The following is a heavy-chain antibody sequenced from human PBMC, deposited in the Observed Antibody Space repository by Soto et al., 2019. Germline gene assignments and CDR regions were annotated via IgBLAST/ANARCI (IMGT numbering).Heavy chain of an antibody. V-gene: IGHV3-23*01. J-gene: IGHJ6*02. Sequence: EVQLLESGGGLVQPGGSLRLSCAASGFTFSSYAMSWVRQAPGKGLEWCSAISGSGGSTYYADSVKGRFTISRDNSKNTLYLQMNSLRAEHTAVYYCAKDVGLRGAAAGLGYYGMDVWGQGTTVTFSS. D-gene: IGHD6-13*01. CDR2: ISGSGGST. CDR1: GFTFSSYA. CDR3: AKDVGLRGAAAGLGYYGMDV.